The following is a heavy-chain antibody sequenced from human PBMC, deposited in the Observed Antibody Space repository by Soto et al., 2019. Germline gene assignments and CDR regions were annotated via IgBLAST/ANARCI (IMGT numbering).Heavy chain of an antibody. D-gene: IGHD6-13*01. CDR3: ARESQQLGNFDY. J-gene: IGHJ4*02. V-gene: IGHV3-48*02. Sequence: HPGGSLRLSCAASGFTFSSYSMNWVRQAPGKGLEWVSYISTGSSTIYYADSVKGRFTISRDNAKNSLYLQMNSLRDEDTAVYYCARESQQLGNFDYWGQGTLVTVSS. CDR1: GFTFSSYS. CDR2: ISTGSSTI.